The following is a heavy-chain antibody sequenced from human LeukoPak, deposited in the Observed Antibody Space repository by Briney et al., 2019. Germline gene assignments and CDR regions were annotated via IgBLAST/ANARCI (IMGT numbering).Heavy chain of an antibody. CDR2: ISYDGSNK. CDR1: GFTFSSYA. Sequence: GGSLRLSCAASGFTFSSYAMHWARQAPGKGLEWVAVISYDGSNKYYADSVKGRFTVSRDNSKNTLYLQMNSLRAEDTAVYYCAGLVVPYYYYYYGMDVWGQGTTVTVSS. CDR3: AGLVVPYYYYYYGMDV. V-gene: IGHV3-30-3*01. J-gene: IGHJ6*02. D-gene: IGHD3-22*01.